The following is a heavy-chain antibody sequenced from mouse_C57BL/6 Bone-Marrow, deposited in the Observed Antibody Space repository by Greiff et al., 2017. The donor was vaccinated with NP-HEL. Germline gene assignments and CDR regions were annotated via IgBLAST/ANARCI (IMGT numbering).Heavy chain of an antibody. CDR1: GYTFTSYG. CDR3: AREGVYYGSSPWFAY. J-gene: IGHJ3*01. V-gene: IGHV1-81*01. D-gene: IGHD1-1*01. Sequence: VQLQQSGAELARPGASVKLSCKASGYTFTSYGISWVKQRTGQGLEWIGEIYPRSGNTYYNEKFKGKATLTADKSSSTSYMELSSLTSEDSAVYFCAREGVYYGSSPWFAYWGQGTLVTVSA. CDR2: IYPRSGNT.